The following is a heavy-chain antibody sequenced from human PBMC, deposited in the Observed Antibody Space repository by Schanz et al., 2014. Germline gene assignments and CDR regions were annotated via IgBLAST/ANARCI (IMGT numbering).Heavy chain of an antibody. V-gene: IGHV1-69*04. CDR2: IIPITGIT. CDR3: AFDRDDAYDI. J-gene: IGHJ3*02. Sequence: QVQLVQSGAEVKKPGSSVTVSCKASGDTLSSYGISWVRQAPGQGLEWMGRIIPITGITNYAQKFQGRVTFTADKSTSTAFLEVNSLRSEDTAVYYCAFDRDDAYDIWGQGTTVTVSS. D-gene: IGHD3-9*01. CDR1: GDTLSSYG.